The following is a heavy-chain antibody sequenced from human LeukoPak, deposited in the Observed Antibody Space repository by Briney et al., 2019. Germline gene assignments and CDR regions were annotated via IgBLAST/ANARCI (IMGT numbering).Heavy chain of an antibody. Sequence: SVKVSCKASGGTFSSYAISWVRQAPGQGLEWMGGIIPIFGTANYAQKFQGRVTITANESTSTAYMELNRLRSEDTAVYYGAVVVVPAAITWIDDWGQGTLVAVSS. CDR3: AVVVVPAAITWIDD. D-gene: IGHD2-2*02. CDR1: GGTFSSYA. J-gene: IGHJ4*02. CDR2: IIPIFGTA. V-gene: IGHV1-69*13.